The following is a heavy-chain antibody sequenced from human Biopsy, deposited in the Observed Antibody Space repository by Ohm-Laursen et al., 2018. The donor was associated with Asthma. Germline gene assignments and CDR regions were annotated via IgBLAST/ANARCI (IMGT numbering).Heavy chain of an antibody. J-gene: IGHJ5*02. CDR3: AKITTDRQKANNWFDP. Sequence: GSLRLSCAASGFTVSRDHMFWVRQAPGKGLEWVSSISASGVRTFYADSVKGRFTVSRDSSRNTLYLQLSTLRVEDTAVYFCAKITTDRQKANNWFDPWGQGTLVTVSS. CDR2: ISASGVRT. V-gene: IGHV3-23*01. D-gene: IGHD3-22*01. CDR1: GFTVSRDH.